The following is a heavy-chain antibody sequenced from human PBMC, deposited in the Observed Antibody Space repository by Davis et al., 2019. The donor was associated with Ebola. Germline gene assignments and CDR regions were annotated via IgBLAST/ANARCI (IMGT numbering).Heavy chain of an antibody. V-gene: IGHV1-69*06. Sequence: SVKVSCKASGGTFSSYAISWVRQAPGQGLEWMGGIIPIFGKANYAQKFQGRVTITADKSTSTAYMELSSLRSEDTAVYYCARVRVYSSSSYWFDPWGQGTLVTVSS. D-gene: IGHD6-6*01. CDR2: IIPIFGKA. J-gene: IGHJ5*02. CDR1: GGTFSSYA. CDR3: ARVRVYSSSSYWFDP.